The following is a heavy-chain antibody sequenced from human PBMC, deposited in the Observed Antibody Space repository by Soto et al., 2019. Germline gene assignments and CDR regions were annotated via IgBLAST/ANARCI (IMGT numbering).Heavy chain of an antibody. Sequence: PSETLSLTCTVSSVSISSNDYYWGWVRQPPGKGLEWIGSLHYSGSTYYNPSLKSRVTISVDTSKNQFSLRVISVTAADTAVYFCASQSSTTNFAFRGHGTLVTVSS. CDR2: LHYSGST. J-gene: IGHJ4*01. V-gene: IGHV4-39*01. CDR3: ASQSSTTNFAF. CDR1: SVSISSNDYY. D-gene: IGHD4-17*01.